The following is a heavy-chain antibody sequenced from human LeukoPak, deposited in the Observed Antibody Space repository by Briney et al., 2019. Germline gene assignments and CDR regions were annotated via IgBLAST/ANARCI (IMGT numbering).Heavy chain of an antibody. D-gene: IGHD2-2*01. CDR1: GYTLTSYG. J-gene: IGHJ6*02. Sequence: GASVKVSCKASGYTLTSYGISWVRQAPGQGLEWMGWISAYNGNTNYAQKLQGRVTMTTDTSTSTAYMELRSLRSDDTAVYYCASEIPVVPAALVGPHYYYYGMDVWGQGTTVTVSS. CDR2: ISAYNGNT. CDR3: ASEIPVVPAALVGPHYYYYGMDV. V-gene: IGHV1-18*01.